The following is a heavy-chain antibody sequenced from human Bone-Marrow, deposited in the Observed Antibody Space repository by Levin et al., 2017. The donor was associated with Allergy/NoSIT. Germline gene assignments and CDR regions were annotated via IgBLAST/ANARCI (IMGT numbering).Heavy chain of an antibody. J-gene: IGHJ5*02. CDR3: ARDSLNWNNWFDP. V-gene: IGHV7-4-1*02. CDR1: GYTFTSYA. CDR2: INTYSGNP. D-gene: IGHD3-3*01. Sequence: ASVKVSCKASGYTFTSYAMNWVRQAPGQGPEWMGWINTYSGNPTYAQGFTGRFVFSLDTSVSTAYLEITSLQAEDTAVYYCARDSLNWNNWFDPWGQGTLVTVSS.